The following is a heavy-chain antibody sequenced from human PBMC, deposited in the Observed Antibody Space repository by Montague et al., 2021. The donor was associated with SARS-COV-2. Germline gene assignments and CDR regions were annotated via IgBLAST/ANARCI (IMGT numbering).Heavy chain of an antibody. CDR1: GESFSGYY. CDR3: ARWHPQIRTLFGFRGKSANDY. Sequence: ETLSLTCAVYGESFSGYYWTWIRQSPGRGLEWIAEINDGGTTNYNWSLKSRVAISVDTSKNQFSLRLNSVTVADTAVYYCARWHPQIRTLFGFRGKSANDYWGQGALVTVSS. J-gene: IGHJ4*02. V-gene: IGHV4-34*01. D-gene: IGHD4-23*01. CDR2: INDGGTT.